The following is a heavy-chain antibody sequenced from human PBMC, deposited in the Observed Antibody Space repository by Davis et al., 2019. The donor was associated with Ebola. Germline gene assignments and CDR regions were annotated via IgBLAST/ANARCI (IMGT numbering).Heavy chain of an antibody. CDR2: MNPNSGNT. D-gene: IGHD6-19*01. Sequence: ASVKVSCKASGYTFTSYDINWVRQATGQGLEWMGWMNPNSGNTGYAQKFQGRVTMTRNTSISTAYMELSSLRSEDTAVYYCARDWVAVAAYYYYGMDVWGQGTTVTVSS. CDR1: GYTFTSYD. CDR3: ARDWVAVAAYYYYGMDV. J-gene: IGHJ6*02. V-gene: IGHV1-8*01.